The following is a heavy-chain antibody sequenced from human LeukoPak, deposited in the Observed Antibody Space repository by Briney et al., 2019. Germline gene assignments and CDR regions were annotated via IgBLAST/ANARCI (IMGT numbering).Heavy chain of an antibody. J-gene: IGHJ3*01. CDR3: ARHDGSSWYYAFDV. V-gene: IGHV4-59*08. Sequence: SEALSLTCTGSGVSISSYYWSWIRQPPGKGLEWIGYIYYSGSTNYNPSLKSRVTISLDTSKNQFSLKLSSVTAADTAVYYCARHDGSSWYYAFDVWGQGTMATVSS. CDR1: GVSISSYY. CDR2: IYYSGST. D-gene: IGHD6-13*01.